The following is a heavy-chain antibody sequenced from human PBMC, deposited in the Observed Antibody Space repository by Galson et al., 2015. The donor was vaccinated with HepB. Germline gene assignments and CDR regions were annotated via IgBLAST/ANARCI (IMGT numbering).Heavy chain of an antibody. V-gene: IGHV3-21*01. D-gene: IGHD2-15*01. CDR1: GFTFSSYS. Sequence: SLRLSCAASGFTFSSYSVNWVRQAPGKGLEWVSSISSSSSCIYYADSVKGRFTISRDNAKNSLYLQMNSLRAEDTAVYYCARDWDCSGGSCRDYWGQGTLVTVSS. CDR2: ISSSSSCI. J-gene: IGHJ4*02. CDR3: ARDWDCSGGSCRDY.